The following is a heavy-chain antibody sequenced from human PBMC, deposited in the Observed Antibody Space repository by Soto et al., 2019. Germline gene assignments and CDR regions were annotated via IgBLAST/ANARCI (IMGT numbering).Heavy chain of an antibody. Sequence: PGGSLKISCKGSGYSFTSYWIGWVRQMPGKGLEWMGIIYPGDSDTRYSPSFQGQVTISADKSISTAYLQWSSLKASDTAMYYCARQPWGIAAAGTYYYYGMDVWGQGTTVTVSS. CDR1: GYSFTSYW. CDR3: ARQPWGIAAAGTYYYYGMDV. V-gene: IGHV5-51*01. D-gene: IGHD6-13*01. J-gene: IGHJ6*02. CDR2: IYPGDSDT.